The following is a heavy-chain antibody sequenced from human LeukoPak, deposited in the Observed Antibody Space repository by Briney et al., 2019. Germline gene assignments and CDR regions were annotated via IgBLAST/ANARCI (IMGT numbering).Heavy chain of an antibody. D-gene: IGHD6-13*01. CDR1: GGPISSYY. V-gene: IGHV4-59*01. CDR3: ARGGRIAAVDY. Sequence: SETLSLTCIVSGGPISSYYWSWIRQPPGKGLEWLGYIYYSGSTTYNPSLKSRVTISVDTSKNQFSLKLSSVTSADTAFYYCARGGRIAAVDYWGQGTLVTVSS. J-gene: IGHJ4*02. CDR2: IYYSGST.